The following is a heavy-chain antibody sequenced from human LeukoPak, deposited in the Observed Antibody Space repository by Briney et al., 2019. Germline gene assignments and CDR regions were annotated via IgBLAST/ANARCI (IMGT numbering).Heavy chain of an antibody. J-gene: IGHJ4*02. CDR1: GGSFSGYY. CDR3: ARLWFGEWDPVVYFDY. D-gene: IGHD3-10*01. Sequence: SETLSLTCAVYGGSFSGYYWSWIRQPPGKGLEWIGEINHSGSTNYNPSLKSRVTISVDTSKNQFSLKLSSVTAADTAVYYCARLWFGEWDPVVYFDYWGQGTLVTVSS. CDR2: INHSGST. V-gene: IGHV4-34*01.